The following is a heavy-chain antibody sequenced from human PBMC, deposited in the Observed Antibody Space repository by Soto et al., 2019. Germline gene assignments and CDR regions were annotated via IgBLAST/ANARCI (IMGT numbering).Heavy chain of an antibody. J-gene: IGHJ4*02. CDR1: GGTFISYA. CDR3: ARTDTAMAAPNDSYFDY. D-gene: IGHD5-18*01. CDR2: IIPIFGTA. V-gene: IGHV1-69*06. Sequence: QVQLVQSGAEVKKPGSSVKVSCKASGGTFISYAISWVRQAPGQGLEWMGGIIPIFGTANYAQKFQGRVTITADKSTSTAYMELSSLRSEGTAVYYCARTDTAMAAPNDSYFDYWGQGTLVTVSS.